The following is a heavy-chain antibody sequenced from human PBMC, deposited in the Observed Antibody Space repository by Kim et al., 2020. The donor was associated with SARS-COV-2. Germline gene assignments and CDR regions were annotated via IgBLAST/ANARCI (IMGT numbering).Heavy chain of an antibody. Sequence: GGSLRLSCAASGFTFSSYAMHWVRQAPGKGLEWVAVISYDGSNKYYADSVKGRFTISRDNSKNTLYLQMNSLRAEDTAVYYCARGGLLEMATIYYYYYGMDVWGQGTTVTVSS. J-gene: IGHJ6*02. V-gene: IGHV3-30*04. CDR2: ISYDGSNK. CDR1: GFTFSSYA. CDR3: ARGGLLEMATIYYYYYGMDV. D-gene: IGHD3-3*01.